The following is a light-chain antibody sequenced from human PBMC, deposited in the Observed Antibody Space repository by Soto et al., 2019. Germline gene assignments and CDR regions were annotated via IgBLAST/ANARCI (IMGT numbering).Light chain of an antibody. CDR3: QYYDSSLSGVV. Sequence: QPVLTQPPSVSGAPGQRVTISCTGSSSNIGAGYDVHWYQQLPGTAPKLLIYGNSNRPSGVPDRFFGSKSGTSASLAITGLQAEDEADYYCQYYDSSLSGVVFGGGTKLTVL. J-gene: IGLJ2*01. CDR1: SSNIGAGYD. CDR2: GNS. V-gene: IGLV1-40*01.